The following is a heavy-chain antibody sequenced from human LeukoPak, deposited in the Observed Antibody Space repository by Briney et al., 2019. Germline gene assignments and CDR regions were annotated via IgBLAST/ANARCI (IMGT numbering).Heavy chain of an antibody. CDR2: ISAYNGNT. D-gene: IGHD6-13*01. CDR1: GYTFSSYG. J-gene: IGHJ4*02. Sequence: ASVKVSCEASGYTFSSYGISWVRQAPGQGLEWVGWISAYNGNTNYAQKLQGRVTITTDTSTSTAYMELRSLRSDDTAVYICARVSSSRYFDYWGQGPLVTVSS. V-gene: IGHV1-18*01. CDR3: ARVSSSRYFDY.